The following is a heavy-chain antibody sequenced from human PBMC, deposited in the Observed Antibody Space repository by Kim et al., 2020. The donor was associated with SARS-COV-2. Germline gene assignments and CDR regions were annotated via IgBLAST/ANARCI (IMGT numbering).Heavy chain of an antibody. CDR3: ARSPPKYYYDSSGYPYPPSRSFDI. Sequence: SETLSLTCTVSGGSISSGGYYWSWIRQHPGKGLEWIGYIYYSGSTYYNPSLKSRVTISVDTSKNQFSLKLSSVTAADTAVYYCARSPPKYYYDSSGYPYPPSRSFDIWGQGTMVTVSS. J-gene: IGHJ3*02. CDR1: GGSISSGGYY. CDR2: IYYSGST. D-gene: IGHD3-22*01. V-gene: IGHV4-31*03.